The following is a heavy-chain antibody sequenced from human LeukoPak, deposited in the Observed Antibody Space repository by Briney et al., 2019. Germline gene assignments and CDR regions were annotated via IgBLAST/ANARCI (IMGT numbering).Heavy chain of an antibody. CDR2: ISGGGGST. V-gene: IGHV3-23*01. J-gene: IGHJ4*02. CDR1: GFTFSNYA. D-gene: IGHD3-22*01. CDR3: ARRLRDSSGHPPDY. Sequence: GGSLRLSCAASGFTFSNYAMSWVRQAPGKGLEWVSSISGGGGSTYYADSVKGRFTMSRDNSKNTLYLQMNSLRAEDTAVYYCARRLRDSSGHPPDYWGQGTLVTVSS.